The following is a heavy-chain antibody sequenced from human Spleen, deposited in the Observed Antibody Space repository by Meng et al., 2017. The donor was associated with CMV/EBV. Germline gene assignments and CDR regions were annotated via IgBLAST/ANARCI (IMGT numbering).Heavy chain of an antibody. D-gene: IGHD3-3*01. CDR3: ARGKGTIFGVVRRTNNWFDP. J-gene: IGHJ5*02. V-gene: IGHV4-34*01. CDR1: GGSFSTYY. CDR2: INHSGST. Sequence: SQTLSLTCAVYGGSFSTYYWSWIRQPPGKGLEWIGEINHSGSTNYNPSLKSRVTISVDTSKNQFSLKLSSVTAADTAVYYCARGKGTIFGVVRRTNNWFDPWGQGTLVTVSS.